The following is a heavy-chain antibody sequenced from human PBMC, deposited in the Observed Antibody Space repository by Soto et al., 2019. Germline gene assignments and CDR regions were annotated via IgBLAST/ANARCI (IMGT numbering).Heavy chain of an antibody. D-gene: IGHD2-15*01. V-gene: IGHV1-69*13. CDR3: ARALGYCSGGSCYPTYYYGMDV. CDR2: IIPIFGTA. J-gene: IGHJ6*02. Sequence: SVKVSCKASGGTFSSYAISWVRQAPGQGLEWMGGIIPIFGTANYAQKFQGRVTITADESTSTAYMELSSLRSEDTAVYYCARALGYCSGGSCYPTYYYGMDVWGQGTTVTVSS. CDR1: GGTFSSYA.